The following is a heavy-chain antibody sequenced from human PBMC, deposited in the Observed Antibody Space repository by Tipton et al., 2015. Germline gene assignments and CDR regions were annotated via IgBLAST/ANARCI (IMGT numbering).Heavy chain of an antibody. CDR1: GGSISTYY. V-gene: IGHV4-59*01. CDR2: IDGSGST. CDR3: ARAGMAHFDY. J-gene: IGHJ4*02. D-gene: IGHD5-24*01. Sequence: TLSLTCSVSGGSISTYYWSWIRQSPGKGLEWIGYIDGSGSTSYNPALKSRLTMSVDTSKEEFSLMLSSVTAADTAVYCCARAGMAHFDYWGQGTLATVSS.